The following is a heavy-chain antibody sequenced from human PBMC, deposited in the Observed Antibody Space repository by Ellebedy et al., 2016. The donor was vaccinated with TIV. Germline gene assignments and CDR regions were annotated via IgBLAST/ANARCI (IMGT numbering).Heavy chain of an antibody. D-gene: IGHD6-19*01. CDR1: GFTFSSYA. CDR3: AKLKGNGWHRLYFDL. CDR2: ITGSGGST. V-gene: IGHV3-23*01. Sequence: GESLKISCAASGFTFSSYAMSWVRQAPGKGLEWVSSITGSGGSTYYADSVKGRFTISKDNSKNTLYLQMNSLRVEDTAVYYCAKLKGNGWHRLYFDLWGRGTLVSVSS. J-gene: IGHJ2*01.